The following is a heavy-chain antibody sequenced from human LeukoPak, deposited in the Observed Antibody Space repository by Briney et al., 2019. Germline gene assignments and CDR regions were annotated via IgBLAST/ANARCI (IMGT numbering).Heavy chain of an antibody. V-gene: IGHV3-7*03. CDR2: IKKDGSEK. Sequence: PGGSLRLSCAASGFTIGSYWMSWVRQAPGKGPEWVANIKKDGSEKKYVDSVKGRFTIATDNTKNSLYLQMNSLRAEDTAVYYCARAPRRYAGHDAFDIWGQGTMVTVSS. CDR3: ARAPRRYAGHDAFDI. CDR1: GFTIGSYW. J-gene: IGHJ3*02. D-gene: IGHD2-2*01.